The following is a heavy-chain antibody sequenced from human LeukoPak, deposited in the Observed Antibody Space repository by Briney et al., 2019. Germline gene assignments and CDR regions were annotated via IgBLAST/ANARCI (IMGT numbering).Heavy chain of an antibody. CDR1: GYTYTYRY. D-gene: IGHD7-27*01. J-gene: IGHJ4*02. Sequence: GASVKVSCKASGYTYTYRYLHWVRQAPGQALEWMGWITPFNGNTNYAQKFQDRVTITRDRPMSTAYMELSSLRSEDTAMYYCASESGDYYFDYWGQGTLVTVSS. CDR3: ASESGDYYFDY. V-gene: IGHV1-45*02. CDR2: ITPFNGNT.